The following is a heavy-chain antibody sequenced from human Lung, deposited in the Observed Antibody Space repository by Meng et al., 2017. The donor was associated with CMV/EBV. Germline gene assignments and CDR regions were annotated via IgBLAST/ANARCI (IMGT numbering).Heavy chain of an antibody. Sequence: CKASGYTFAGYYMRWVRQAPGQGLEWMGWINPNSGGTNYAQKFQGRVAMTRDTSISTAYMELSRLRSDDTAVYYCAREGGSTADWFDPWGQGTLSPS. V-gene: IGHV1-2*02. J-gene: IGHJ5*02. CDR2: INPNSGGT. D-gene: IGHD2-2*01. CDR1: GYTFAGYY. CDR3: AREGGSTADWFDP.